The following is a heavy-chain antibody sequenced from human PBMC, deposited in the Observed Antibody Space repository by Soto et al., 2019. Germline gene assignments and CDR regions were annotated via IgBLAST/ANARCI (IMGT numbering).Heavy chain of an antibody. D-gene: IGHD3-9*01. CDR1: GFTFSSYA. J-gene: IGHJ4*02. CDR3: VKALRYFDWLPDFDY. CDR2: ISSNGGST. Sequence: GGSLRLSSSASGFTFSSYAMHWVRQAPGKGLEYVSAISSNGGSTYYADSVKGRFTISRDNSKNTLYLQMSSLRAEDTAVYYCVKALRYFDWLPDFDYWGQGTLVTVSS. V-gene: IGHV3-64D*06.